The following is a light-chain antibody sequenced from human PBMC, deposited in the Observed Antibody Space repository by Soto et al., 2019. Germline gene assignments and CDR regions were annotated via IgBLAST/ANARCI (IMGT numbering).Light chain of an antibody. J-gene: IGKJ1*01. Sequence: DIQMTQSPSTLSASVGDRVTITCRASQSIGSWLAWYQHKPGKAPKVVIYDASSLESGVPSRFSGSGSGTEFTLTICSLQPDDFATYYCQHYNSYSEAFGQGTKVDIK. V-gene: IGKV1-5*01. CDR2: DAS. CDR3: QHYNSYSEA. CDR1: QSIGSW.